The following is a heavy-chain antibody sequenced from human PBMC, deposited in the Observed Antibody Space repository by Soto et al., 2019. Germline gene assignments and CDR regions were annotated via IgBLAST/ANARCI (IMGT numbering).Heavy chain of an antibody. J-gene: IGHJ4*02. Sequence: ESPRLSCAASGFTFTSYSMSWVRQAPGKGLEWVSVISGSGDRTYYADSVKGRVTISRDNSNNTVYLQLNSLRAEDTAVYYCARAEESKSDGSGWMDFWGQGTLVTVSS. V-gene: IGHV3-23*01. CDR3: ARAEESKSDGSGWMDF. D-gene: IGHD3-22*01. CDR2: ISGSGDRT. CDR1: GFTFTSYS.